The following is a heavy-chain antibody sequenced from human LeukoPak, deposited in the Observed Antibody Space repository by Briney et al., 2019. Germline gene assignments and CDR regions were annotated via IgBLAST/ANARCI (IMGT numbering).Heavy chain of an antibody. CDR3: ARDGPDGIVVVPAAIPYYGMDV. Sequence: ASVKVSCKASGGTFSSYAISWVRQAPGQGLEWMGRIIPILGIANYAQKIQGRVTITADKSTSTAYMELSSLRSEDTAVYYCARDGPDGIVVVPAAIPYYGMDVWGQGTTVTVSS. CDR2: IIPILGIA. D-gene: IGHD2-2*02. CDR1: GGTFSSYA. V-gene: IGHV1-69*04. J-gene: IGHJ6*02.